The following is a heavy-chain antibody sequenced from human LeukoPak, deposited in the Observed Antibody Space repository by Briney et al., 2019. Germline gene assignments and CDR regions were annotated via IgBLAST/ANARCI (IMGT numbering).Heavy chain of an antibody. CDR1: GYTFTSYD. D-gene: IGHD2-2*02. V-gene: IGHV1-8*03. CDR2: MNPNSGNT. CDR3: ARGSCSSTSCYTNYYYYYMDV. J-gene: IGHJ6*03. Sequence: ASVKVSCKASGYTFTSYDINWVRQAPGQGLEWMGWMNPNSGNTGYAQKFQGRVTITRNTSISTAYMELSSLRSEDTAVYYCARGSCSSTSCYTNYYYYYMDVWGKGTTDTVSS.